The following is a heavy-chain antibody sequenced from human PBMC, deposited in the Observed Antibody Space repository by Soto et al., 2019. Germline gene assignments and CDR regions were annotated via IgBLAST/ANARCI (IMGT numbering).Heavy chain of an antibody. CDR3: ATLVPAPIKLFPRLGWFDP. CDR1: GGTFSSET. Sequence: ASVKVSCKASGGTFSSETITWVRRAPGQGLEWMGGIIPISDTANYAQNFRGRVTITADESTSTVYLELSSLRSEDTAVYYCATLVPAPIKLFPRLGWFDPWGQGTLVTVSS. CDR2: IIPISDTA. V-gene: IGHV1-69*13. J-gene: IGHJ5*02. D-gene: IGHD2-2*02.